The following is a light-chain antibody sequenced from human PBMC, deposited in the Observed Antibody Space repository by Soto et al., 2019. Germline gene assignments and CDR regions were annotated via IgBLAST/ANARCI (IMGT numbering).Light chain of an antibody. CDR1: SVDINY. CDR2: EVT. V-gene: IGLV2-8*01. CDR3: SSYAGRDIWV. Sequence: QSALTQPPSASGSRGQSVTISCTGTSVDINYVSWFQQHPGKAPKLIICEVTERPSGVPDRFPGSKSGNTASLTVSGLQDDDEADYYCSSYAGRDIWVFGGGTKLTVL. J-gene: IGLJ3*02.